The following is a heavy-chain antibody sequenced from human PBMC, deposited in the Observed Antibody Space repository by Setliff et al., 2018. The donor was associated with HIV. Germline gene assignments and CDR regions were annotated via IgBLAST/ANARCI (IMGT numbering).Heavy chain of an antibody. D-gene: IGHD5-12*01. J-gene: IGHJ4*02. CDR1: GFTFRSYW. CDR2: IKQDGSEK. V-gene: IGHV3-7*01. CDR3: ATDIVATLDY. Sequence: GGSLRLSCAAFGFTFRSYWMSWVRQAPGKGLEWVANIKQDGSEKYYGDSVKGRFTISRDNAKSSLYLHINSLRAEDMAVYYCATDIVATLDYWGQGTLVTVSS.